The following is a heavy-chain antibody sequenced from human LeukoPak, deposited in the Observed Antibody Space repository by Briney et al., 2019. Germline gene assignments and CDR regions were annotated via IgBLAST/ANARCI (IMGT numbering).Heavy chain of an antibody. CDR3: ARGTRINYFDD. Sequence: SETLSLTCTVSFGSINSYYWSWIRQPPGKGLEWIGYIYYSGSTNYNPSLESRVTISVDTSKNQFSLKLSSVTAADTAIYYCARGTRINYFDDWGQGTLVTVSS. V-gene: IGHV4-59*08. CDR1: FGSINSYY. D-gene: IGHD2/OR15-2a*01. J-gene: IGHJ4*02. CDR2: IYYSGST.